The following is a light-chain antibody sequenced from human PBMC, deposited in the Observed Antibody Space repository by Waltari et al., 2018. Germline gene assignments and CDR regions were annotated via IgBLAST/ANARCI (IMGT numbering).Light chain of an antibody. Sequence: EIVMTQSPATLSVSPGERATLSCRASQSVSNNLAWYQHKPGQAPRLLIYGASTRATGIPARFSGSGSGTEFTLTISSLQSEDFAVYYCQQYNNWPRRTFAQGTKVEIK. CDR2: GAS. V-gene: IGKV3-15*01. J-gene: IGKJ2*01. CDR1: QSVSNN. CDR3: QQYNNWPRRT.